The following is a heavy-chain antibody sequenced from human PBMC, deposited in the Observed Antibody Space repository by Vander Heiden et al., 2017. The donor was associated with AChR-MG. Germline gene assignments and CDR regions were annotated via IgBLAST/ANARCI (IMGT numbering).Heavy chain of an antibody. D-gene: IGHD5-12*01. J-gene: IGHJ4*02. CDR2: INPSSGGT. Sequence: QAQLVQSGAEVKKPGASVQISCKTSGYTVTLYYIPWLRQAPGQGLEWMGWINPSSGGTDSAQRFQGRVSLTRDTSIATAYLELTSLTSDDTAVYYCVREGGYSGYYDSWGQGTLVTVSS. CDR1: GYTVTLYY. V-gene: IGHV1-2*02. CDR3: VREGGYSGYYDS.